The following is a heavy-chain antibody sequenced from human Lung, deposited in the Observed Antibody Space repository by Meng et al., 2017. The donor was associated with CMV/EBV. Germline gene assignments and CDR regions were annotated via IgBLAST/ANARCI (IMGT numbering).Heavy chain of an antibody. CDR3: ARVTEYGGNCFDS. CDR2: VYHSGYT. J-gene: IGHJ5*01. V-gene: IGHV4-4*02. CDR1: GTSISTSNW. D-gene: IGHD4/OR15-4a*01. Sequence: SETLSLXCAVSGTSISTSNWWSWVRQPPGKGLEWIGEVYHSGYTNYNPSLKSRVTMSVDRSKNQFSLKLSSVTAADTAVYYCARVTEYGGNCFDSWGHGTLVTVSS.